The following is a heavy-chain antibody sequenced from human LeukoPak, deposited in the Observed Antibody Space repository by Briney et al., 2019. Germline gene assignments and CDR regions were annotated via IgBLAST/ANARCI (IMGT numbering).Heavy chain of an antibody. D-gene: IGHD3-22*01. J-gene: IGHJ5*02. CDR2: IIPIFGTA. Sequence: ASVKVSCKASGYTFTGYYIHWVRQAPGQGLEWMGGIIPIFGTANYAQKFQGRVTITADKSTSTAYMELSSLRSEDTAVYYCASQTGYYYDSSGYYYAYNWFDPWGQGTLVTVSS. V-gene: IGHV1-69*06. CDR1: GYTFTGYY. CDR3: ASQTGYYYDSSGYYYAYNWFDP.